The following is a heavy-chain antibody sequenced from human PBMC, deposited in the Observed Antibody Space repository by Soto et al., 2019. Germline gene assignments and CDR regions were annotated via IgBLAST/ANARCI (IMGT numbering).Heavy chain of an antibody. D-gene: IGHD3-22*01. Sequence: SETLSLTCTVSGGSISSSSYYWGWIRQPPGKGLEWIGSIYYSGSTYYNPPLKSRVTLSVDTSKNQFSLKLSSVTAADTAVYYCASHGPDSSGYYFPGHYYYYGMDVWGQGTTVTVSS. V-gene: IGHV4-39*07. CDR2: IYYSGST. CDR1: GGSISSSSYY. J-gene: IGHJ6*02. CDR3: ASHGPDSSGYYFPGHYYYYGMDV.